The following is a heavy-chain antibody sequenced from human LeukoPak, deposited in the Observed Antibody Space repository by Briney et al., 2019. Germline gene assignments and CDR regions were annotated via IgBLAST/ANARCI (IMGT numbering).Heavy chain of an antibody. CDR3: AKDKDYYGSGSYFGDY. Sequence: GGSLRLSCAASGFTFSNYGMHWVRQAPGKGLEWVAFIRYDGSNKYYADSVKGRFTISRDNSKNTLYLQMNSLRAEDTAVYYCAKDKDYYGSGSYFGDYWGQGTLVTVSS. CDR1: GFTFSNYG. J-gene: IGHJ4*02. D-gene: IGHD3-10*01. V-gene: IGHV3-30*02. CDR2: IRYDGSNK.